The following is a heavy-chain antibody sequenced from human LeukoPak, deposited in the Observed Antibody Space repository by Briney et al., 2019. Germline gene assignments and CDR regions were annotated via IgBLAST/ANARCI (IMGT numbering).Heavy chain of an antibody. D-gene: IGHD3-10*02. CDR3: AKDMFGQWLPGCLDI. V-gene: IGHV3-30*02. Sequence: LTGESLRLSCAASGFTLSSYGMHWVRQAPGKGLERVAFIRYDGSNKYYADSVKGRFTISRDNSKNTLYLQMNSLRAEDTAVYYCAKDMFGQWLPGCLDIWGQGTMVTVSS. CDR1: GFTLSSYG. CDR2: IRYDGSNK. J-gene: IGHJ3*02.